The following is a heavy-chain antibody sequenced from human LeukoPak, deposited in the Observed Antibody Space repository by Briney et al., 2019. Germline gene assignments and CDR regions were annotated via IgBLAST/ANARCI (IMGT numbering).Heavy chain of an antibody. Sequence: GGSLRLSCAASGFTFSSYAMSWVRQAPGKGLEWVSAISGSGGSTYYADSVKGRFTISRDNSKNSLYLQMNSLRAEDTAVYYCARDQTPAYSGAWYDALDIWGQGTRVTVSS. J-gene: IGHJ3*02. CDR1: GFTFSSYA. V-gene: IGHV3-23*01. D-gene: IGHD6-19*01. CDR3: ARDQTPAYSGAWYDALDI. CDR2: ISGSGGST.